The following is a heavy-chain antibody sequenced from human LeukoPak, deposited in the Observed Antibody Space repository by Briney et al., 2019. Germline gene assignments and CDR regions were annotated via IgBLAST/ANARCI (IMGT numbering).Heavy chain of an antibody. CDR1: GGSISIYY. CDR2: IYTSGST. D-gene: IGHD3-10*01. J-gene: IGHJ2*01. CDR3: ARAPTRGWYFDL. Sequence: SETLSLTCTVSGGSISIYYWSWIRQPAGKGLEWIGRIYTSGSTNYNPSLKSRVTMSVDTSKKQFSLKLSSVTAADTAVYFCARAPTRGWYFDLWGRGTLVTVSS. V-gene: IGHV4-4*07.